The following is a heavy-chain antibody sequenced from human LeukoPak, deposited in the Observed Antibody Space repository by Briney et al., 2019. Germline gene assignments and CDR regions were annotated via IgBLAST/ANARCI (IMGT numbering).Heavy chain of an antibody. CDR3: AKAVGSGSYYYYYGMDV. CDR1: GFTFDDYA. V-gene: IGHV3-9*01. CDR2: ISWNSGSI. J-gene: IGHJ6*02. D-gene: IGHD3-10*01. Sequence: PGGSLRLSCAASGFTFDDYAMHWVRQAPGKGLEWVSGISWNSGSIGYADSVKGRFTISRDNAKNSLYLQMNSLRAEDTALYYCAKAVGSGSYYYYYGMDVWGQGTTVTVAS.